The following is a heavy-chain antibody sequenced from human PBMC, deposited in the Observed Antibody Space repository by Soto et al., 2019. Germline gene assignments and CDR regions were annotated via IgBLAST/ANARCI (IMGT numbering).Heavy chain of an antibody. CDR3: ARDPVSYGDYTYYYSGMAV. CDR2: ISDSGNTI. J-gene: IGHJ6*02. Sequence: VVSLRDSYGASECTFGAYEGSWVRQNPGKGLEGVSYISDSGNTIYYADSVKGRLTSSRDNSKNTLYLQMNSLRAEDTAVYYCARDPVSYGDYTYYYSGMAVWGHGTTVTVSS. V-gene: IGHV3-48*03. CDR1: ECTFGAYE. D-gene: IGHD4-17*01.